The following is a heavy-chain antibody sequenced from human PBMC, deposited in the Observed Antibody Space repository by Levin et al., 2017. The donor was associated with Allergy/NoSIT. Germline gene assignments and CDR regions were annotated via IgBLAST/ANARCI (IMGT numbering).Heavy chain of an antibody. CDR1: GGSISSSSYY. J-gene: IGHJ3*02. CDR2: IYYSGST. CDR3: ARGEQWLGENHAFDI. Sequence: KPSETLSLTCTVSGGSISSSSYYWGWIRQPPGKGLEWIGSIYYSGSTYYNPSLKSRVTISVDTSKNQFSLKLSSVTAADTAVYYCARGEQWLGENHAFDIWGQGTMVTVSS. V-gene: IGHV4-39*01. D-gene: IGHD6-19*01.